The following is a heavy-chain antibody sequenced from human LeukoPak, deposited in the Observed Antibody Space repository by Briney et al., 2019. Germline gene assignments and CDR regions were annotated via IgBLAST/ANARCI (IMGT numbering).Heavy chain of an antibody. CDR3: ARDRSSGYDDAFDI. CDR2: INDDGGSI. Sequence: GGSLRLSCAASGFRFDIYWMHWVRQVPGKGLEWVSRINDDGGSIRYVDSVKGRFTISRDNAKNSLCLQMNSLRAEDTAVYYCARDRSSGYDDAFDIWGQGTMVTVSS. D-gene: IGHD5-12*01. V-gene: IGHV3-74*01. J-gene: IGHJ3*02. CDR1: GFRFDIYW.